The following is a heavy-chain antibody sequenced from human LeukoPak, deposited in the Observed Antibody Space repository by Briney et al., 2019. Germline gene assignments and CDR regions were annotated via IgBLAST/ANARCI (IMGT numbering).Heavy chain of an antibody. CDR3: TRSDSSSYFAY. J-gene: IGHJ4*02. D-gene: IGHD3-22*01. CDR1: GFTLSDHY. Sequence: GGSLRLSCAASGFTLSDHYMDWVRQAPGRGLEWVGRTRNRANSYTTEYAAAVKGRFTISRDDSKNSLYLQMNDLKTEDTAVYYCTRSDSSSYFAYWGQGTLVTVSS. CDR2: TRNRANSYTT. V-gene: IGHV3-72*01.